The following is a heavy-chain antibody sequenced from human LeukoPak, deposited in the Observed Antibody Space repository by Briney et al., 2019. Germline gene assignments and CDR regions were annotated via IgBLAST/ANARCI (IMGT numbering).Heavy chain of an antibody. CDR1: GYTFTGYF. CDR3: ATDGDYYDSSGYA. J-gene: IGHJ5*02. Sequence: ASVKVSCKASGYTFTGYFMHWVRQAPGQGLEWMGRINPNSGGTNYAQKFQGRVTMTRDTSISTAYMELSRLRSDDTAVYYCATDGDYYDSSGYAWGQGTLVTVSS. CDR2: INPNSGGT. V-gene: IGHV1-2*06. D-gene: IGHD3-22*01.